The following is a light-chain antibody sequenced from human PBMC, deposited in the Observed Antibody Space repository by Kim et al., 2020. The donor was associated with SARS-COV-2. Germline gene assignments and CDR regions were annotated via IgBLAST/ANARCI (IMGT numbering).Light chain of an antibody. CDR1: NIGSKS. Sequence: APRKTARITCGGTNIGSKSVHWYQQKPGQAPVLVIYYDSDRPSGIPERFSGSNSGNTATLTISRVEAGDEADYYCQVWDSSSDQSLFGGGTQLTVL. J-gene: IGLJ2*01. V-gene: IGLV3-21*04. CDR2: YDS. CDR3: QVWDSSSDQSL.